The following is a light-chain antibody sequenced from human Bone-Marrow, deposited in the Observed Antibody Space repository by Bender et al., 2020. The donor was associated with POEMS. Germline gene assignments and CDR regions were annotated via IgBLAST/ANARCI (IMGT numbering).Light chain of an antibody. CDR1: SSDVGVSSF. CDR2: DVS. Sequence: QSALTQPASVSGSPGQSITISCTRISSDVGVSSFVSWYQHHPGKAPKLMIYDVSNRPSGISNRFSGSKSGNTASLTISGLQTEDEADYYCSSYTSNTVVFGGGTKLTVL. CDR3: SSYTSNTVV. J-gene: IGLJ2*01. V-gene: IGLV2-14*03.